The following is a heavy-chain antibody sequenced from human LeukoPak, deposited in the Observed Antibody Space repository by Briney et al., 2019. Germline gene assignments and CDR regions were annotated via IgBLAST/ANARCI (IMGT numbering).Heavy chain of an antibody. CDR1: GFTFSNAW. CDR3: ATDFYDST. V-gene: IGHV3-15*07. D-gene: IGHD3-22*01. CDR2: IRSNSDGGTI. Sequence: RGSLRLSCATSGFTFSNAWMNWVRQAPGKGLEWVGRIRSNSDGGTIDYAAPVKGRFTLSRDDSKTTLYLQMNSLQTEDTAVYYCATDFYDSTWGQGTLVTVSS. J-gene: IGHJ5*02.